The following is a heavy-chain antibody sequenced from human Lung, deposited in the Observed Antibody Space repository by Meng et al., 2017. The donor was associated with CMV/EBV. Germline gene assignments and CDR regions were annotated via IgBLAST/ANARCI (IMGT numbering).Heavy chain of an antibody. Sequence: ASXXVFXKPSGYTFTSFGISWVRQAPGQGLGWVGWISTSNGDTNYAQKLQGRVTLSTDTSTSTACMEMRNLGSDDTALYYCARVLPEAGTSDYWGQGTLVTVSS. CDR2: ISTSNGDT. D-gene: IGHD6-19*01. CDR3: ARVLPEAGTSDY. V-gene: IGHV1-18*01. J-gene: IGHJ4*02. CDR1: GYTFTSFG.